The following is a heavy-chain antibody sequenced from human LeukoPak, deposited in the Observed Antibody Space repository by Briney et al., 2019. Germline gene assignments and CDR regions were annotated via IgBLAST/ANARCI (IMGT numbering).Heavy chain of an antibody. D-gene: IGHD6-13*01. CDR2: INPNGGST. CDR3: ARALAEAGTSAGWCDP. J-gene: IGHJ5*02. CDR1: GYTFTSYY. V-gene: IGHV1-46*01. Sequence: ASVKVSCKASGYTFTSYYMHWVRQAPGQGLERMGLINPNGGSTNYAQKFQGRVTMTRDTSTSTVHMEPRSLRSEDTAVYYCARALAEAGTSAGWCDPWGQGTLVTVSS.